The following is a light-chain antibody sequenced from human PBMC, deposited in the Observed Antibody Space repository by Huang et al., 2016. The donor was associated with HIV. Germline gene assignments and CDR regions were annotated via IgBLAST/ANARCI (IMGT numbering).Light chain of an antibody. V-gene: IGKV4-1*01. Sequence: DILLTQSPDSLAVSLGERATLTCRSRRSLLFASNSKNFLAWYQQKPGQSPKLLMYMASARESGVPERFTGSGSGTEFTLTIASLQAEDVAVYYCQQFYNMPYTFGRGTRLEI. J-gene: IGKJ2*01. CDR2: MAS. CDR1: RSLLFASNSKNF. CDR3: QQFYNMPYT.